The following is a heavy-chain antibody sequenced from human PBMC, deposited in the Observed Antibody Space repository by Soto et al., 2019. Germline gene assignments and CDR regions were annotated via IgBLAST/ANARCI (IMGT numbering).Heavy chain of an antibody. CDR3: SHRLSYGCEDY. J-gene: IGHJ4*02. CDR2: IYWDEDK. D-gene: IGHD5-18*01. V-gene: IGHV2-5*02. CDR1: GFSLSTSGVG. Sequence: QITLKESGPTLVKPTQTLTLTCTFSGFSLSTSGVGVGWIRQPPGKALEWLALIYWDEDKRYSPSLKSRLTITKDTSKNQEVLTMTNMDPVDTATYYCSHRLSYGCEDYWGQGTLVTVSS.